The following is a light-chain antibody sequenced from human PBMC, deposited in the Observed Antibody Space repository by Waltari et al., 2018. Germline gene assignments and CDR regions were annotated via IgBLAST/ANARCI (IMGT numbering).Light chain of an antibody. J-gene: IGLJ1*01. CDR2: WND. Sequence: QSVLTQPPSASGTPGQRVTIPCSGSSSNIGSNDVFWLQQVPGTAPRPLIYWNDQRHSWVPGGFSGSKSGPSGSLAISGLRSEDEGDYYCAAWDDILSGYVFATGTRVTVL. V-gene: IGLV1-47*01. CDR1: SSNIGSND. CDR3: AAWDDILSGYV.